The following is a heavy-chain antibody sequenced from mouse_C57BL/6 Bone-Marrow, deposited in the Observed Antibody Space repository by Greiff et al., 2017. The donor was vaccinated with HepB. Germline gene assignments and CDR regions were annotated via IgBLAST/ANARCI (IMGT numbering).Heavy chain of an antibody. CDR1: GYTFTSYW. J-gene: IGHJ2*01. CDR2: IDSTSGGT. V-gene: IGHV1-62-3*01. D-gene: IGHD2-12*01. Sequence: QVQLQQSVAELVKPGASVKLSSKATGYTFTSYWMHRVKQRPVRGHEWNGRIDSTSGGTKYNEKFKSKATLTVDKPSSTAYMQFSSLTSEDSAVYYCPPDSYYYYFDYWGQGTTLTVSS. CDR3: PPDSYYYYFDY.